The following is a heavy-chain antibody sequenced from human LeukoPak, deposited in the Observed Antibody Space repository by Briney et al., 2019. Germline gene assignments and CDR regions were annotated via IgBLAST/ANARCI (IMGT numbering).Heavy chain of an antibody. J-gene: IGHJ5*02. Sequence: ASVKVSCKASGYTFTSYGISWVRQAPGQGLEWMGWISAYNGNTNYAQKLQGRVTMTTDTSTSTAYMELRSLRSEDTAVYYCARDPTFDYYGSKNGWFDPWGQGTLVTVSS. V-gene: IGHV1-18*01. CDR1: GYTFTSYG. CDR2: ISAYNGNT. CDR3: ARDPTFDYYGSKNGWFDP. D-gene: IGHD3-10*01.